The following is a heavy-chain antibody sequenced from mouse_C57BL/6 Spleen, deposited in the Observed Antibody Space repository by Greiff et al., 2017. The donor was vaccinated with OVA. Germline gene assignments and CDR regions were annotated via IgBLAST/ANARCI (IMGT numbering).Heavy chain of an antibody. V-gene: IGHV1-81*01. CDR2: IYPRSGNT. CDR3: ARGMDDYAMDY. CDR1: GYTFTSYG. J-gene: IGHJ4*01. Sequence: VQLQESGAELARPGASVKLSCKASGYTFTSYGISWVKQRTGQGLEWIGEIYPRSGNTYYNEKFKGKATLTADKSSSTAYMELRSLTSEDSAVYFCARGMDDYAMDYWGQGTSVTVSS.